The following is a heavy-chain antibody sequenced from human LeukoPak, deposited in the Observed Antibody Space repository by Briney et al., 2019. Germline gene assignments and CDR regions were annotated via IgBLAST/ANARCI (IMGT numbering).Heavy chain of an antibody. V-gene: IGHV1-18*01. CDR1: GYTLTELS. J-gene: IGHJ4*02. CDR2: ISEYNGNT. D-gene: IGHD6-19*01. CDR3: ARVNIGGWYSLLGY. Sequence: ASVKVSCKVSGYTLTELSMHWVRQAPGQGLEWMGWISEYNGNTNYAQKFQGRVTMTTDTSTSTAYMELRSLRSDDTAVYYCARVNIGGWYSLLGYWGQGTLVTVSS.